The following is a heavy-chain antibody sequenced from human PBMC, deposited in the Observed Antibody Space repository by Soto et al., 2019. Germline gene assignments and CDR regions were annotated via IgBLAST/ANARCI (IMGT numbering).Heavy chain of an antibody. CDR2: IYYSGST. CDR1: GGSISSSSYY. CDR3: AGHNTNFGVVMDFDP. Sequence: PSETLSLTCTVSGGSISSSSYYWGWIRQPPGKGLEWIGSIYYSGSTYYNPSLKSRVTISVDTSKNQFSLKLSSVTAADTAVYYCAGHNTNFGVVMDFDPWGQGTLVTVSS. V-gene: IGHV4-39*01. J-gene: IGHJ5*02. D-gene: IGHD3-3*01.